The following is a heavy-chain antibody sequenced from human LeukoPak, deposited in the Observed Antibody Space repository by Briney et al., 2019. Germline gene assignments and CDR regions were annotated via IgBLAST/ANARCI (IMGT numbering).Heavy chain of an antibody. CDR2: ISTSGSTT. CDR3: ARGAQWVIDY. V-gene: IGHV3-48*03. D-gene: IGHD1-26*01. Sequence: GGSLRLSCAASGFTFSDYEVNWVRQAPGKGVEWAAYISTSGSTTHYADSVKGRFTISRDNAKNSLFLQMNSLRAEDTAVYYCARGAQWVIDYWGQGTLVTVSS. CDR1: GFTFSDYE. J-gene: IGHJ4*02.